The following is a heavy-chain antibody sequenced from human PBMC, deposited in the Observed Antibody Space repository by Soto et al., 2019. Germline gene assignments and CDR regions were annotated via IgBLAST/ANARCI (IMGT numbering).Heavy chain of an antibody. D-gene: IGHD3-10*01. Sequence: ELQLVEYGGKLVQPGGSLRLSCAASGFTFSGYWMHWVRQTPGKGLVWVSRINTDGCTTNYAGSVKGRFTISRDNGKATLYLQMNSLRAEDTAVYYCARDRVAGSGSRDYGGQGTLFTVSS. V-gene: IGHV3-74*01. CDR1: GFTFSGYW. CDR2: INTDGCTT. J-gene: IGHJ4*01. CDR3: ARDRVAGSGSRDY.